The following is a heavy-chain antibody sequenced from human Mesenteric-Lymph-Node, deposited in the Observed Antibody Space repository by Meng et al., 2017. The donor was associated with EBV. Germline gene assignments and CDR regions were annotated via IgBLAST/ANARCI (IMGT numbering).Heavy chain of an antibody. Sequence: VPPPGSGPGLVKPSETLSLTCTVSGGSVTSGSYYWNWIRQPPGKRLEWIGYIHYSGSTDYNPSLKSQITISVDTSKNQLSLRVSHVTAADTAVYYCARGRRGVQYFDFWGQGALVTVSS. D-gene: IGHD1-1*01. CDR1: GGSVTSGSYY. V-gene: IGHV4-61*01. CDR2: IHYSGST. CDR3: ARGRRGVQYFDF. J-gene: IGHJ4*02.